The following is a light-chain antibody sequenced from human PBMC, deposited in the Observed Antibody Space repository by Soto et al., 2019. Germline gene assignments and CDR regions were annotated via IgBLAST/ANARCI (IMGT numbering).Light chain of an antibody. CDR3: MQGLTTPLT. CDR1: QSLLSSNGKTY. V-gene: IGKV2-28*01. J-gene: IGKJ4*01. Sequence: DIVLTQSPLSLPVTPGEPASISCRSSQSLLSSNGKTYLDWYLQKPGQSPQALIYLGSNRASGVTDRFSGSGSGTDFTLKISRVEAEDVGIYYCMQGLTTPLTFGGGTKGDIK. CDR2: LGS.